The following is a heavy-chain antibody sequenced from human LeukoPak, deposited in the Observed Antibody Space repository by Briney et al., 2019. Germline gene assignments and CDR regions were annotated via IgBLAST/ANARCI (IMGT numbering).Heavy chain of an antibody. CDR3: ARVRIAAAGQPPGD. V-gene: IGHV3-21*01. D-gene: IGHD6-13*01. CDR2: ISSSSSYI. J-gene: IGHJ4*02. Sequence: GGSLRLSCAASGFTFSSYSMNWVRQAPGKGLEWVSSISSSSSYIYYADSVKGRFTISRDNAKNSLYLQMNSLRAEDTAVYYCARVRIAAAGQPPGDSGQGTLVTVSS. CDR1: GFTFSSYS.